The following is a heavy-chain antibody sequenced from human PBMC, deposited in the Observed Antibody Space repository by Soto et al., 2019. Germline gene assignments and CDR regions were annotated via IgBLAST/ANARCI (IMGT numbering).Heavy chain of an antibody. CDR1: GFTFSSYA. Sequence: PGGSLRLSCAASGFTFSSYAMSWVRQAPGKGLEWVSAISGSGGSTYYADSVKGRFTISRDNSKNTLYLQMNSLRAEDTAAYYCASPGYCSSTSCKGGPYGMDAWGQGTTVTVSS. D-gene: IGHD2-2*01. J-gene: IGHJ6*02. V-gene: IGHV3-23*01. CDR2: ISGSGGST. CDR3: ASPGYCSSTSCKGGPYGMDA.